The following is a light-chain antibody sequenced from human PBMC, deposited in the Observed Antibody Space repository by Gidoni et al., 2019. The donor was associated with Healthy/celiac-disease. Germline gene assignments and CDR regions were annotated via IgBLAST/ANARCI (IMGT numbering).Light chain of an antibody. CDR2: AAS. CDR1: QGIRND. Sequence: AIQMTQSPSSLSASVGDRVTITCRASQGIRNDLGWYQQNPGKAPKLLIYAASSVQSGVTARFSGSGSGTDFTLTISSLQPEDFATYYCLQDYNYPRTFGQGTKVEIK. V-gene: IGKV1-6*01. J-gene: IGKJ1*01. CDR3: LQDYNYPRT.